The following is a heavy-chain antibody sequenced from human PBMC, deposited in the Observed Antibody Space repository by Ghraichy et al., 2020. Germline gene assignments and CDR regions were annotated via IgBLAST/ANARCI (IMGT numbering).Heavy chain of an antibody. CDR3: AKANGGYSGYEYDFEY. J-gene: IGHJ4*02. Sequence: GGSLRLSCAASGFTFRSYAMSWVRQAPGKGLEWVSGLSGSTVSTYYADSVKGRFTISRDNSKNTLYLQMNSLRAEDTAVYYCAKANGGYSGYEYDFEYLGQGTMVTVSS. D-gene: IGHD5-12*01. CDR1: GFTFRSYA. CDR2: LSGSTVST. V-gene: IGHV3-23*01.